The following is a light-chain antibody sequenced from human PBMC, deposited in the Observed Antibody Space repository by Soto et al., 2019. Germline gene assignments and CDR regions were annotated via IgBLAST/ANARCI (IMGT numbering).Light chain of an antibody. V-gene: IGKV3-11*01. Sequence: EIVLTQSPATLSLSPGERATLSCRASQSVSSYLAWYQQKPGQAPRLLLYDASNRATGIPARFSGSGSGTDITLTISSLEPEDFAVYYCQQRSNWFTFGPGTKVDIK. J-gene: IGKJ3*01. CDR1: QSVSSY. CDR3: QQRSNWFT. CDR2: DAS.